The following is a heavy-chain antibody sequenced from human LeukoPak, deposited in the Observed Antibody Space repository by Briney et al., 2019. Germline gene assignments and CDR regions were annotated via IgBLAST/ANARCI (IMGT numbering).Heavy chain of an antibody. V-gene: IGHV4-59*01. D-gene: IGHD1-1*01. CDR2: IYYSGST. J-gene: IGHJ4*02. CDR3: ATSPPGQLLNIDS. Sequence: SETLSLTCTVSGGSISSYYWSWIRQPPGKGLEWIGYIYYSGSTNYNPSLKSRVTISVETSKNQFSLKLSSVTAADTAVYYCATSPPGQLLNIDSWGQGTLVTVSS. CDR1: GGSISSYY.